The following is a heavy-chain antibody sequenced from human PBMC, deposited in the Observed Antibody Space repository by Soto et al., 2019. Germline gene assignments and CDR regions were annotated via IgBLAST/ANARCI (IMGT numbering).Heavy chain of an antibody. V-gene: IGHV4-61*01. CDR2: FYDSART. J-gene: IGHJ4*02. Sequence: TETLSVTFTVSGGPVSSATYYWSWIRQTPGKGLEGLRYFYDSARTNYNPSLKSRVTISLETSKNQFSLKLTSVTAAETAVYYCARDSRVSIYXWGQGTLFTVSX. CDR1: GGPVSSATYY. CDR3: ARDSRVSIYX. D-gene: IGHD2-2*01.